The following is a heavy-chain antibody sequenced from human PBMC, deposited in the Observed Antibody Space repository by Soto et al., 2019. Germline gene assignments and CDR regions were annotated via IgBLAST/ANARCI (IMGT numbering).Heavy chain of an antibody. V-gene: IGHV3-21*01. J-gene: IGHJ6*02. D-gene: IGHD3-3*01. CDR3: ARLGVNDFWSGYSPAHYGMDV. Sequence: GGSLRLSCAASGFTFSSYSMNWVRQAPGKGLEWVSSISSSSSYIYYADSVKGRFTISRDNAKNSLYLQMNSLRAEDTAVYYCARLGVNDFWSGYSPAHYGMDVWGQGTTVTVSS. CDR2: ISSSSSYI. CDR1: GFTFSSYS.